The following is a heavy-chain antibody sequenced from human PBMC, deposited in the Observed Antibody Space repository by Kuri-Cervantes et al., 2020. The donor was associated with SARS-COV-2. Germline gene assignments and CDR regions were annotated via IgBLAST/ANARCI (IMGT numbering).Heavy chain of an antibody. D-gene: IGHD3-3*01. Sequence: SETLSLTCSVSGYSISSGHCWGWIRQPPGKGLEWIGSVFYDGRTYYNPSLKSRVTISVGASKNQSSLKLNSVTAADTAVYYCARGTYTYYDFWRGPYFDYWGQGNLVTVSS. CDR2: VFYDGRT. V-gene: IGHV4-38-2*02. CDR1: GYSISSGHC. J-gene: IGHJ4*02. CDR3: ARGTYTYYDFWRGPYFDY.